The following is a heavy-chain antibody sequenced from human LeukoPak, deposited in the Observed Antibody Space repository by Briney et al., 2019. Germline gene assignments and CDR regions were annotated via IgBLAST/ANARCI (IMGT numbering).Heavy chain of an antibody. CDR2: TNHSGST. Sequence: SETLSLTCAVYGGSFSGYYWSWIRQPPGKGLEWIGETNHSGSTNYNPSLKSRVTISVDTSKNQFSLKLSSVTAADTAVYYCARRTGTTMVRKFDYWGQGTQVTVSS. D-gene: IGHD3-10*01. J-gene: IGHJ4*02. V-gene: IGHV4-34*01. CDR1: GGSFSGYY. CDR3: ARRTGTTMVRKFDY.